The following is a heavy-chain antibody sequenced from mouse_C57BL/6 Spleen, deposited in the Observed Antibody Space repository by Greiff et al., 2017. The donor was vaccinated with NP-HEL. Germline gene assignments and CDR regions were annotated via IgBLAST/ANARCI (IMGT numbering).Heavy chain of an antibody. J-gene: IGHJ3*01. CDR1: GYTFTDYY. CDR2: INPNNGGT. Sequence: EVQLQQSGPELVKPGASVKISCKASGYTFTDYYMNWVKQSHGKSLEWIGDINPNNGGTSYNQKFKGKATLTVDKSSSTAYMELRSLTSEDSAVYYCQEAGTGTPFAYWGQGTLVTVSA. D-gene: IGHD4-1*01. CDR3: QEAGTGTPFAY. V-gene: IGHV1-26*01.